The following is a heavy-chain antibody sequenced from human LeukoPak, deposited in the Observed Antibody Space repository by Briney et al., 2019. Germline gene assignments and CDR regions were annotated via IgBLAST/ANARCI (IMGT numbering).Heavy chain of an antibody. CDR2: IYYSGST. D-gene: IGHD5-24*01. V-gene: IGHV4-38-2*02. CDR3: ARALRGDGYNFDYFDY. Sequence: SETLSLTCTVSGYSISSGYYWGWIRQPPGKGLEWIGSIYYSGSTYYNPSLKSRVTISVDTSKNQFSLKLSSVTAADTAVYYCARALRGDGYNFDYFDYWGQGTLVTVSS. CDR1: GYSISSGYY. J-gene: IGHJ4*02.